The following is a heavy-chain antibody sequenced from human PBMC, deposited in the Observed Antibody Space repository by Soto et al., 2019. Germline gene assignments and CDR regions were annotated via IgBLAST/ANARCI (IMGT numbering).Heavy chain of an antibody. CDR1: GGSISSSSYY. J-gene: IGHJ6*03. V-gene: IGHV4-39*07. CDR3: ARYYYYYYYMDV. Sequence: PSETLSLTCTVSGGSISSSSYYWGWIRQPPGKGLEWIGSIYYSGSTNYNPSLKSRVTISVDTSKNQFSLKLSSVTAADTAVYYCARYYYYYYYMDVWGKGTTVTVSS. CDR2: IYYSGST.